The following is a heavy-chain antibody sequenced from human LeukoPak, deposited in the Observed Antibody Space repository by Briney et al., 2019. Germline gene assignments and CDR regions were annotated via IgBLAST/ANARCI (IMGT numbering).Heavy chain of an antibody. J-gene: IGHJ4*02. Sequence: GGSLRLSCAASGFTFSSYWMSWVRQAPGKGPEWVANIKQDGSEKYYVDSVKGRFTISRDNAKNSLYLQMNSLRAEDTAVYYCARDDSRSTFDYWGQGTLVTVSS. V-gene: IGHV3-7*01. D-gene: IGHD6-6*01. CDR2: IKQDGSEK. CDR1: GFTFSSYW. CDR3: ARDDSRSTFDY.